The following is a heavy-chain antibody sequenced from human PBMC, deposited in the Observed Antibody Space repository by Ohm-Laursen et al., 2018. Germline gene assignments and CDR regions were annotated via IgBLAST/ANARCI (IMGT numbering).Heavy chain of an antibody. J-gene: IGHJ3*02. V-gene: IGHV1-2*02. Sequence: ASVKVSCNASGYTFTKYHTHWVRQAPGQGLEWMGWINPNSGGTNYAQKFQGRVTMTRDTSISTAYMELSRLRSDDTAVYYCATTLKWAFDIWGQGTMVTVSS. CDR2: INPNSGGT. CDR3: ATTLKWAFDI. CDR1: GYTFTKYH. D-gene: IGHD2-8*01.